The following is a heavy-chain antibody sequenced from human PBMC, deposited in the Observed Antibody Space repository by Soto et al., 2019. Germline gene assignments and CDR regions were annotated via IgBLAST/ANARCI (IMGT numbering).Heavy chain of an antibody. D-gene: IGHD6-13*01. CDR1: GDSISRTYW. J-gene: IGHJ4*02. CDR3: ARAEWKDRQLAPFDS. Sequence: PSETLSLTCAVSGDSISRTYWWNWVRQPPGKGLEWIGEISQSGDTNYNPSLKSRVTISVDRSKRQFSLKLTSVTAADTAVYFCARAEWKDRQLAPFDSWGQGALVTVSS. CDR2: ISQSGDT. V-gene: IGHV4-4*02.